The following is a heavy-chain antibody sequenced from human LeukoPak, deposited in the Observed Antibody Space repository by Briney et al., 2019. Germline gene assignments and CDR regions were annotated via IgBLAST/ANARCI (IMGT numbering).Heavy chain of an antibody. J-gene: IGHJ4*01. D-gene: IGHD3-10*01. V-gene: IGHV4-59*08. CDR1: GDSISTYC. CDR3: ARHPLLRGALFNY. CDR2: FYYSGST. Sequence: SETLSLSCTVSGDSISTYCWSWIRQPPGKGLKWIGYFYYSGSTTYNPSLKSRVTISVDTSKNQFSLKLMTVTAADTAVYYCARHPLLRGALFNYWGQGILVTVSS.